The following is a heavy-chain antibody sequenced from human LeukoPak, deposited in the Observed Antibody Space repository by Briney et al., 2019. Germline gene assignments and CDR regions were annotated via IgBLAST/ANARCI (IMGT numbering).Heavy chain of an antibody. Sequence: GGSLRLSCAASGFTFSSYAMSWVRQAPGEGLEWVSAISGSGVSTYYADSVKGRFTVSRDNSKNTLYLQMSSLRAEDTAVYYCAKDERNWNYNLASQTYDWGQGTLVTVSS. CDR1: GFTFSSYA. J-gene: IGHJ4*02. CDR2: ISGSGVST. CDR3: AKDERNWNYNLASQTYD. D-gene: IGHD1-7*01. V-gene: IGHV3-23*01.